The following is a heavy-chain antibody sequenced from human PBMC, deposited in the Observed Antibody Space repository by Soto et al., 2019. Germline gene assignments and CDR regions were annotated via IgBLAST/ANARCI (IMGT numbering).Heavy chain of an antibody. CDR3: AGEGGGGGLSH. CDR2: ITSSSSPI. V-gene: IGHV3-48*01. D-gene: IGHD3-16*01. J-gene: IGHJ4*02. Sequence: EVQLVESGGGLVQPGGSLRLSCAASGFSFNTYSMHWVRQAPGKGLEWVSYITSSSSPIYYADSVKGRFTISRDNVKNSLYLKRNGRSAGDAAFFFWAGEGGGGGLSHWGQGILVTVSS. CDR1: GFSFNTYS.